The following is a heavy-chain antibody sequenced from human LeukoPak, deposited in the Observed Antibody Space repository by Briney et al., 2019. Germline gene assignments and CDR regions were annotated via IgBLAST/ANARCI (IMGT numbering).Heavy chain of an antibody. CDR3: AKDQGTQWGYFHY. V-gene: IGHV3-30*02. CDR1: GFTFRTYG. J-gene: IGHJ4*02. D-gene: IGHD1-26*01. Sequence: PGGSLRLSCAASGFTFRTYGMHWVSHAPGKGLEWVVIMRHDGTYKYFGDSVKGRFTISRDISRNTLYLQMNSLRPEDTAMYYCAKDQGTQWGYFHYWGQGTLVTVSS. CDR2: MRHDGTYK.